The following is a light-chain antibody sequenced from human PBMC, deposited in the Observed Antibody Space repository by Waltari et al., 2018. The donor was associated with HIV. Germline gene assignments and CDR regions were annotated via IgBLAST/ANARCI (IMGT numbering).Light chain of an antibody. J-gene: IGKJ4*01. CDR2: DTS. CDR3: QQYDDWTV. CDR1: HGINNN. V-gene: IGKV3-15*01. Sequence: EAVMTQSPATLSVSPGETATLSCRASHGINNNLAWSQQKPGQAPRLLIFDTSARATGIPDRFSGSGSGTEFTLTISSLQSEDFAVYYCQQYDDWTVFGGGTKVDIK.